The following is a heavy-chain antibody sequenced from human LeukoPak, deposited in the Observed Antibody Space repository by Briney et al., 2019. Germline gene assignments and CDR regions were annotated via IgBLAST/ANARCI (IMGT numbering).Heavy chain of an antibody. V-gene: IGHV4-39*07. CDR1: GGSISSSSYY. Sequence: SETLSLTCTVSGGSISSSSYYWGWIRQPPGKGLEWIGSIYYSGSTYYNPSLKSRVTISVDTSKNQFSLKLSSVTAADTAVYYCARSILRNQWELLSPPDYWGQGTLVTVSS. D-gene: IGHD1-26*01. CDR2: IYYSGST. J-gene: IGHJ4*02. CDR3: ARSILRNQWELLSPPDY.